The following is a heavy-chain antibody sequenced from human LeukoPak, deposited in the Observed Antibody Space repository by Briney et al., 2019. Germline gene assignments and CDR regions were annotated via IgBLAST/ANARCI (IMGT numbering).Heavy chain of an antibody. J-gene: IGHJ4*02. D-gene: IGHD1-1*01. CDR3: ARLGTPGTTDFDY. V-gene: IGHV5-51*01. Sequence: GESLKISCKGSGYSFTSYWIAWVRQLPGKGLEWMGIIYPGDSDTKYSPSFQGQITISADKSITTAYLQWSSLKASDTAMYYCARLGTPGTTDFDYWGQGTLATVSS. CDR2: IYPGDSDT. CDR1: GYSFTSYW.